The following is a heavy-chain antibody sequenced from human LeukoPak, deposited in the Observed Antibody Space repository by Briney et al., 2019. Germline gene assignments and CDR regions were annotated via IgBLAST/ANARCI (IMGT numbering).Heavy chain of an antibody. D-gene: IGHD2-15*01. CDR3: TTDTWYSAGH. V-gene: IGHV3-7*03. J-gene: IGHJ4*02. Sequence: GGSLRLSCTASGFIFSGSWMAWIRQAPGKGLEWVAIIKKDGSEKYYVDSMKGRFTISRDNAKNSLFLQMNSLRAEDTAIYYCTTDTWYSAGHWGQGTLATVSS. CDR1: GFIFSGSW. CDR2: IKKDGSEK.